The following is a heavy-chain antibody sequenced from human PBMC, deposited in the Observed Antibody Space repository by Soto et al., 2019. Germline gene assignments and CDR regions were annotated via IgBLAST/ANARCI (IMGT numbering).Heavy chain of an antibody. V-gene: IGHV1-18*04. CDR2: ISGYNGNT. CDR1: GYTFTTHG. CDR3: ARDRKGSWFDAFDI. D-gene: IGHD6-13*01. Sequence: QVQLVQSGAEVKKPGASVNVSCKASGYTFTTHGISWVRQAPGQGLEWMVWISGYNGNTNYAQKLQGRVTLTTDTSTSTAYMELTSLRSDDTAVYYCARDRKGSWFDAFDIWGQGTMVTVSS. J-gene: IGHJ3*02.